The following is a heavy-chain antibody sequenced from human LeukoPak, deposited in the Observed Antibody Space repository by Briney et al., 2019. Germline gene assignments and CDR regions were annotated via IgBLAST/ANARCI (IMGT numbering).Heavy chain of an antibody. CDR2: INANGGGT. V-gene: IGHV1-2*02. J-gene: IGHJ4*02. D-gene: IGHD1-1*01. CDR3: ARDAISRGMIDY. Sequence: GASVKVSCKASGYTFTDHYIHWVRQAPGQGLEWMGWINANGGGTNYVPKFQGRVTMTRDTSINTAYMELSRLKSDDTAVYSCARDAISRGMIDYWGQGTLVTVSS. CDR1: GYTFTDHY.